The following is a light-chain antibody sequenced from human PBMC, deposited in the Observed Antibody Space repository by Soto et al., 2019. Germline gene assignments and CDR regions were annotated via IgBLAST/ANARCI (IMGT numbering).Light chain of an antibody. CDR2: GAT. V-gene: IGKV3-20*01. CDR3: HQYDTAWN. Sequence: EIVLTQSPGTLFLSPGERATLSCRSSQSISGPFLAWYPHKPGQTPRVLIYGATRRATGIPDRVSGSGSGTEFTLTICIPEPEDFALDYCHQYDTAWNFSLGTKVEMK. J-gene: IGKJ1*01. CDR1: QSISGPF.